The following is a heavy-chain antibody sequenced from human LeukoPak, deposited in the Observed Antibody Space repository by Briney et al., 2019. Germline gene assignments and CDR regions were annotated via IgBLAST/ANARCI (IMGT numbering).Heavy chain of an antibody. Sequence: GGSLRLSCAASGLAFSAYKMHWVRQAPRKGLVWVSRISTDGYTTDYADFVQGRFTASRDNTKNTWSLEMNSLRAEDTAVYYCVVGGSSGYWGQGTLVTVSS. D-gene: IGHD4-23*01. V-gene: IGHV3-74*01. CDR1: GLAFSAYK. J-gene: IGHJ4*02. CDR3: VVGGSSGY. CDR2: ISTDGYTT.